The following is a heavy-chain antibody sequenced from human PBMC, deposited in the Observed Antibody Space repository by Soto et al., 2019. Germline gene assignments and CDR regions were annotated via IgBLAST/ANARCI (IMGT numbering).Heavy chain of an antibody. V-gene: IGHV1-18*01. D-gene: IGHD6-19*01. CDR3: ARDRASIAVAANWFDP. CDR1: GYTFTSYG. J-gene: IGHJ5*02. CDR2: ISAYNGNT. Sequence: GASVKVSCKASGYTFTSYGISWVRQAPGQGLEWMGWISAYNGNTNYAQKLQGRVTMTTDTSTSTAYMELRSLRSDDTAVYYCARDRASIAVAANWFDPWGKGTLVPVSS.